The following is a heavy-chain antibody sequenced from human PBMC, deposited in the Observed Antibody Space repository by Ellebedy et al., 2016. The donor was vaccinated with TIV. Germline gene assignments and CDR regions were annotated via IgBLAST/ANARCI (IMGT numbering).Heavy chain of an antibody. CDR2: INPNSGGT. Sequence: ASVKVSCXASGYSFPGYYIHWVRQAPGQGLEWMGWINPNSGGTNYAQKFQGRVTMTRDTSINTAYMEVSGLRSDDTAVYYCARGWDSSGWPDYWGQGTLVTVSS. D-gene: IGHD6-19*01. CDR1: GYSFPGYY. V-gene: IGHV1-2*02. CDR3: ARGWDSSGWPDY. J-gene: IGHJ4*02.